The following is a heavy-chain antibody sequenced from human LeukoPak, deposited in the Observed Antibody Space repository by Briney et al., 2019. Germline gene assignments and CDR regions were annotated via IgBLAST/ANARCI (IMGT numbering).Heavy chain of an antibody. CDR3: ARDMWGTFDY. J-gene: IGHJ4*02. CDR1: GFIFRDFW. D-gene: IGHD7-27*01. Sequence: GGSLRLSCAASGFIFRDFWMHWVRQAPGKGPVWVSRISPDGTNTRYADSVTGRLTISRDNAKNTLYLQMSSLRAEDTSVYYCARDMWGTFDYWGQGILVTVSS. CDR2: ISPDGTNT. V-gene: IGHV3-74*01.